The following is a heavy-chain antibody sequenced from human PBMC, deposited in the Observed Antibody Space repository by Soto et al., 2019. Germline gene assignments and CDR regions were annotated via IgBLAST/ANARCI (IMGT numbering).Heavy chain of an antibody. Sequence: QVQLVESGGGVVQPGRSLRLSCAASAFIFSSYAMHWVRHAPGKGLECVAIVSYDGSNKYYAYSVKGRFTISRDNSKNTLDLQMHSLRVEDTAVYYCARSRFMARPDYYYFGMDVWGQVTTVTVS. D-gene: IGHD3-10*01. J-gene: IGHJ6*02. CDR3: ARSRFMARPDYYYFGMDV. CDR1: AFIFSSYA. CDR2: VSYDGSNK. V-gene: IGHV3-30-3*01.